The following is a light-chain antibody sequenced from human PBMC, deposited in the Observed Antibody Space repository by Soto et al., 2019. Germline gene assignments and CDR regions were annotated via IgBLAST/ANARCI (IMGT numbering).Light chain of an antibody. J-gene: IGLJ1*01. CDR3: QAWDSSTLGV. Sequence: SYELTQPPSVSVSPGQTASITCSGDKLGDKYACCYQQKPGQSPVLVIYQDSKRPSGSPERFSGSNSGNTATLTISGTPAMDEADYYCQAWDSSTLGVFGTGTKVTVL. CDR2: QDS. V-gene: IGLV3-1*01. CDR1: KLGDKY.